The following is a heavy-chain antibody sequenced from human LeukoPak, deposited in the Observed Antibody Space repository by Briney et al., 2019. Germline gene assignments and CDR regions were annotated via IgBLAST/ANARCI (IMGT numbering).Heavy chain of an antibody. CDR2: IYTSEST. CDR1: GGSISSGTYY. J-gene: IGHJ4*02. Sequence: SQTLSLTCTVSGGSISSGTYYWRWIRQPAGKGLEWIGRIYTSESTNYNPSLKSRVTISVDTSKKQFSLKLSSVTAADTAIYYCARGVDGYTLDYWGQGTLVTVSS. V-gene: IGHV4-61*02. CDR3: ARGVDGYTLDY. D-gene: IGHD5-24*01.